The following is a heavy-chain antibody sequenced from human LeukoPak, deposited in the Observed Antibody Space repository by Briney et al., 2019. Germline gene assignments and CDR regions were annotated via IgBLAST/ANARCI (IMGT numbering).Heavy chain of an antibody. J-gene: IGHJ6*03. Sequence: GASVKVSCKASGYTFIDYYIHWVRQAPGQGLEWMGWINPHTGGTNYAQKFQGRVTMTRDTSISTAYMELSRLRSDDTAVYYCARAPVSWGYYYYMDVWGKGTTVTVSS. D-gene: IGHD6-13*01. CDR1: GYTFIDYY. V-gene: IGHV1-2*02. CDR3: ARAPVSWGYYYYMDV. CDR2: INPHTGGT.